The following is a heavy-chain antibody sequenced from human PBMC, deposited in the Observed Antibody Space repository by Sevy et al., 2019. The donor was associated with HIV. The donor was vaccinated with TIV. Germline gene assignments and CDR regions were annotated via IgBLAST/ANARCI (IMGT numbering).Heavy chain of an antibody. CDR1: GYSISSGYY. CDR3: ARGGYTYGKGYFDY. V-gene: IGHV4-38-2*01. Sequence: SETVSLTCGVSGYSISSGYYWGWIRQPPEKGLEWIGSIYHSGSTYSNPSLKSRVTISVDTSKNQFSLKLSSVTAADTAVYYCARGGYTYGKGYFDYWGQRTLVTVSS. J-gene: IGHJ4*02. D-gene: IGHD5-18*01. CDR2: IYHSGST.